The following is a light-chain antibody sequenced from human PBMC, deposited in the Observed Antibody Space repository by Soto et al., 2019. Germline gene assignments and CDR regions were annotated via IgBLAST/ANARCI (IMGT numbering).Light chain of an antibody. CDR3: QQYNNWPPLT. Sequence: EVVVPQSPATLSVSLGGRATLSCRASQSVRTNLAWYQQKPGQAPRLLIYAASTRATGIPASFSGSGSGTEFTLTITSLQSEDFAVYYCQQYNNWPPLTFGGGTKVEIK. J-gene: IGKJ4*01. CDR2: AAS. CDR1: QSVRTN. V-gene: IGKV3-15*01.